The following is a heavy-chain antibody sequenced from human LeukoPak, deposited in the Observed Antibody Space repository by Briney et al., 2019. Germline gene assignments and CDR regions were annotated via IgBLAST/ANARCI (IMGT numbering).Heavy chain of an antibody. CDR2: ISGSGGST. V-gene: IGHV3-23*01. CDR3: VKGRGRAFDI. J-gene: IGHJ3*02. Sequence: GGSLRLSCAASELMFSSYVMSWVRQAPGKGPEWVSGISGSGGSTYYADSVKGRFTISRDNSKNTLDLKMNNLRVEDTAVYYCVKGRGRAFDIWGQGTMVTVSS. CDR1: ELMFSSYV. D-gene: IGHD3-16*01.